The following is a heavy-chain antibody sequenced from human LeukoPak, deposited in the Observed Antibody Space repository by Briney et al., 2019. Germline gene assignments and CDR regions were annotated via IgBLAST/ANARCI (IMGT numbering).Heavy chain of an antibody. J-gene: IGHJ4*02. CDR1: GGSISSSSYY. CDR2: IYYSGST. D-gene: IGHD4-17*01. V-gene: IGHV4-39*01. Sequence: PSETLSLTCSVSGGSISSSSYYWGWIRQPPGKGLEWIGSIYYSGSTYYNPSLKSRVTISVDTSKSQFSLKLSSVTAAETAVYYRARMGAYGHYRAAPFDYWGQGTLVTVSS. CDR3: ARMGAYGHYRAAPFDY.